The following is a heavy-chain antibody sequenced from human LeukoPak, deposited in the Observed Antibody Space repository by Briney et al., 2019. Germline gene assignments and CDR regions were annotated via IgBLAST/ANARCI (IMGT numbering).Heavy chain of an antibody. V-gene: IGHV3-73*01. Sequence: GGSLRLSCAASGFTFSGSAMHWVRQASGKGLEWVGRIRGKANSYATAYAASVKGRFTISRDDSKNTAYLQMISLKTEDTAVYYCVWIQLWTQSFDPWGQGTLVTVSS. J-gene: IGHJ5*02. CDR3: VWIQLWTQSFDP. D-gene: IGHD5-18*01. CDR1: GFTFSGSA. CDR2: IRGKANSYAT.